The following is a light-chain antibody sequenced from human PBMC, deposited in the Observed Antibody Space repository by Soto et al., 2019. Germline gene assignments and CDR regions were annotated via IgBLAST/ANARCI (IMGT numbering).Light chain of an antibody. V-gene: IGKV3-20*01. J-gene: IGKJ1*01. CDR3: HYGNSPPWT. CDR1: QSISSYS. Sequence: EIVLTQSPGTLSLSPGEGATLSCRASQSISSYSLAWYQQKPGQAPRLLISGASSRAAGIPDRFSVSGSGTDFTLSIRSLEPEDCALYYCHYGNSPPWTFGQGTKVEIK. CDR2: GAS.